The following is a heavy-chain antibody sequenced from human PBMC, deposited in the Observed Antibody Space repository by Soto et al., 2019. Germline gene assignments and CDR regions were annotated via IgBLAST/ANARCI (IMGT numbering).Heavy chain of an antibody. D-gene: IGHD6-19*01. CDR3: ATDSSGWYGDAFDI. J-gene: IGHJ3*02. Sequence: QVQLVQSGAEVKKPGASVKVSCKVSGYTLTELSMHWVRQAPGKGLEWMGGFDPENGETIYAQKFQGRVTMTEDTSTDTAYMELSSLRSEETAVYYCATDSSGWYGDAFDIWGQGTMVTVSS. V-gene: IGHV1-24*01. CDR2: FDPENGET. CDR1: GYTLTELS.